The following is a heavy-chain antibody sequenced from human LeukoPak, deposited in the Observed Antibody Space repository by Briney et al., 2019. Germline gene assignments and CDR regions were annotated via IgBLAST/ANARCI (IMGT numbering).Heavy chain of an antibody. CDR3: ARVPGVYYYGSGSYYSRYGMDV. CDR1: GGTFSSYA. V-gene: IGHV1-8*01. D-gene: IGHD3-10*01. CDR2: MNPNSGNT. Sequence: ASVKVSCKASGGTFSSYAINWVRQATGQGLEWMGWMNPNSGNTGYAQKFQGRVTMTRNTSISTAYMELSSLRSEDTAVYYCARVPGVYYYGSGSYYSRYGMDVWGQGTTVTVSS. J-gene: IGHJ6*02.